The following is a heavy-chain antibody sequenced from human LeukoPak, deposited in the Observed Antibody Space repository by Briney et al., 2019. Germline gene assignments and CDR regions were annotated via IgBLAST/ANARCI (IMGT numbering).Heavy chain of an antibody. CDR3: ARDPPIGGADVFDI. CDR2: INPNSGGT. V-gene: IGHV1-2*02. Sequence: ASVKVSCKAAGYTFTGYYMHWVRQAPGQGLEWMGWINPNSGGTNYAQMFQGRVTMTRDTSISTAYMELSRLTSDDTAVYYCARDPPIGGADVFDIWGQGTMVTVSS. CDR1: GYTFTGYY. D-gene: IGHD3-10*01. J-gene: IGHJ3*02.